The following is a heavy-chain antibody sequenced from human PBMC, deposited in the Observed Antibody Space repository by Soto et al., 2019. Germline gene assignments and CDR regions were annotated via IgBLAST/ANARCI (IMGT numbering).Heavy chain of an antibody. D-gene: IGHD3-3*01. Sequence: SETLSLTCTVSGGSISSSSYYWGWIRQPPGKGLEWIGNIYYRGTTYYNPSLKSRVTISVDTSKNQFSLKLASVTAADTAVYYCARDQYDFRSGSYYYAMEVWGQGTKVTVSS. J-gene: IGHJ6*02. V-gene: IGHV4-39*02. CDR1: GGSISSSSYY. CDR2: IYYRGTT. CDR3: ARDQYDFRSGSYYYAMEV.